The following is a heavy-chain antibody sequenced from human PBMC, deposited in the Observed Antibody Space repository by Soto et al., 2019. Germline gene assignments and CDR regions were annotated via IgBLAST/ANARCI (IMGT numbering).Heavy chain of an antibody. CDR3: ARRSSSSSSYYYYGMDV. V-gene: IGHV1-18*01. CDR1: GYTFTSYG. D-gene: IGHD6-6*01. J-gene: IGHJ6*02. CDR2: ISAYNGNT. Sequence: QVQLVQSGAEVKKPGASVKVSCKASGYTFTSYGISWVRQAPGQGLEWMGWISAYNGNTNYAQKLQGRVTMTTDTSTSTAYMELRRLRSDDTAVYYCARRSSSSSSYYYYGMDVWGQGTTVTVSS.